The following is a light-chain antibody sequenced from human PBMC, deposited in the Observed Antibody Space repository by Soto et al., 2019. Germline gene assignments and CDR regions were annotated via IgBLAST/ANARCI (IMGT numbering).Light chain of an antibody. J-gene: IGKJ1*01. V-gene: IGKV1-39*01. CDR2: AAS. CDR1: PSISTH. CDR3: QQRHSNPLT. Sequence: DIQMTQSPSSLSASVGDRVTVTCRARPSISTHLNWYPQKSGRAPKLLIYAASNLQSGVPSRISGSRSGTDFTLTISSLQPEDFATVYCQQRHSNPLTFGQGTKVDIK.